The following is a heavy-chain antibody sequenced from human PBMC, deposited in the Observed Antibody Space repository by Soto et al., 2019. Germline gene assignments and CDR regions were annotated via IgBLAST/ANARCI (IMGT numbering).Heavy chain of an antibody. D-gene: IGHD3-22*01. Sequence: SETLSLTCTVSGGSIETFYWSWIRQPPRKGLEWIGYISNSGSTSYNPSLESRVTVSVDTAKNEFSLKLNSVTAADTATYYCARLLRDSQSRYHHDFWGQGSLVT. CDR3: ARLLRDSQSRYHHDF. CDR2: ISNSGST. CDR1: GGSIETFY. J-gene: IGHJ4*02. V-gene: IGHV4-59*01.